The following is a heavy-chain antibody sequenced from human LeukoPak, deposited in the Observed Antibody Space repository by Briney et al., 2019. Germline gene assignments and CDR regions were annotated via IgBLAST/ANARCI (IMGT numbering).Heavy chain of an antibody. CDR3: ARDERYSDADHHYPDLGY. J-gene: IGHJ4*02. Sequence: ASVKVSCKASGYTFTDYYMHWVRQAPGQGLEWMGWINPNGGATRYAQKFQGRVTLTCDTSIRTTYMELSSLTSDDTAVYYCARDERYSDADHHYPDLGYWGQGTLVTVSS. CDR2: INPNGGAT. D-gene: IGHD3-16*01. CDR1: GYTFTDYY. V-gene: IGHV1-2*02.